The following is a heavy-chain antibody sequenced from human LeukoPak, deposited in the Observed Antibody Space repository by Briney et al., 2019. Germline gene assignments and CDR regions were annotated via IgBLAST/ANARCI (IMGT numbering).Heavy chain of an antibody. Sequence: GGSLRLSCAASGFTFSSYTMNWVRQAPGKGLVWVSRINTDGSSTSYADSVKGRFTISRDNAKNALYLQLNSPRAEDTAIYYCVKEGSYYLDVWGKGTTVTVSS. J-gene: IGHJ6*03. CDR1: GFTFSSYT. CDR2: INTDGSST. CDR3: VKEGSYYLDV. V-gene: IGHV3-74*01.